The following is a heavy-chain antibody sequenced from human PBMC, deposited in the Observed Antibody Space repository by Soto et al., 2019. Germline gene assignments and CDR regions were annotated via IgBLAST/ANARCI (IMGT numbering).Heavy chain of an antibody. CDR2: INHSGST. Sequence: PSETLSLTCAVDGGSFSGYYWSWIRQPPGKGLEWIGEINHSGSTNYNPSLKSRVTISVDTSKNQFSLKLSSVTAADTAVYYCARFDSGYSYPFDYWGQGTLVTVSS. CDR3: ARFDSGYSYPFDY. D-gene: IGHD5-18*01. V-gene: IGHV4-34*01. J-gene: IGHJ4*02. CDR1: GGSFSGYY.